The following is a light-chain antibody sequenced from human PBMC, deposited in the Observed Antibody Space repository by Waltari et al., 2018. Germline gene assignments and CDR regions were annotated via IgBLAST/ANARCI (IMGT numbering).Light chain of an antibody. CDR3: QQYGSSIMYT. CDR1: QSRTQRY. Sequence: VLTQSPDTLSLSPGDRATLSCRASQSRTQRYFVWYQQKPGQAPRLLIYGASNRAAGIPDLFSGSGSRTDLTLTIIRLEPDDSAVYYCQQYGSSIMYTFGQGTKLEIK. CDR2: GAS. V-gene: IGKV3-20*01. J-gene: IGKJ2*01.